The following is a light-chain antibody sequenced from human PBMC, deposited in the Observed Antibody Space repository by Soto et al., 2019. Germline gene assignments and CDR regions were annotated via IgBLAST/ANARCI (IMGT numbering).Light chain of an antibody. CDR3: QQYGSPPQT. CDR2: GAS. V-gene: IGKV3-20*01. Sequence: EIVLTRSPGTLSLSPGERATLSCRASQSVSSSYLAWYQQKPGQAPRLLIYGASSRATGIPDRISGSGSGTDFTLTISRLEPEDFAVYYCQQYGSPPQTFGQGTKVDIK. CDR1: QSVSSSY. J-gene: IGKJ1*01.